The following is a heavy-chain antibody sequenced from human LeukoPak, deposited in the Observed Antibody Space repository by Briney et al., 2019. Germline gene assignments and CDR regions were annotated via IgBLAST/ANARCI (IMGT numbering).Heavy chain of an antibody. CDR1: GGSISSSSYY. Sequence: SETLSLTCTVSGGSISSSSYYWGWIRQPPGKGLEWIGSIYYSGSTYYNPSLESRVTISVDTSKNQISLKLRSVTAADTAVYYCARRRGYSSGWSDYWGQGTLVTVSS. V-gene: IGHV4-39*07. D-gene: IGHD6-19*01. CDR2: IYYSGST. CDR3: ARRRGYSSGWSDY. J-gene: IGHJ4*02.